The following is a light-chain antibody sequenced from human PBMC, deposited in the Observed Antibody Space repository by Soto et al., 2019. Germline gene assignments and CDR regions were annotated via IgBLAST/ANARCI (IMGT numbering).Light chain of an antibody. V-gene: IGLV1-44*01. CDR1: NSNIGSNT. CDR2: SDN. CDR3: AAWDDSRSGLEV. Sequence: QSVLTQPPSTSGTPGQRVTMSCSGSNSNIGSNTVYWYQQLPGTAPKLLIHSDNQRPSGVPDRFSASKSGTSASLAISGLQSEDEADYYCAAWDDSRSGLEVFGGGTKLTVL. J-gene: IGLJ2*01.